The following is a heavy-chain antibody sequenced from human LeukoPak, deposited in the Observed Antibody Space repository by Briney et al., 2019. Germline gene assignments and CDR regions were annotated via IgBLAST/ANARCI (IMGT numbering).Heavy chain of an antibody. CDR1: GYTLTELS. J-gene: IGHJ4*02. V-gene: IGHV1-24*01. CDR2: FDPEDGET. Sequence: ASVKVSCKVSGYTLTELSMHRVRQAPGKGLEWMGGFDPEDGETIYAQKFQGRVTMTEDTSTDTAYMELSSLRSEDTAVYYCATVGDYVWGSYHPRFDYWGQGTLVTVSS. D-gene: IGHD3-16*01. CDR3: ATVGDYVWGSYHPRFDY.